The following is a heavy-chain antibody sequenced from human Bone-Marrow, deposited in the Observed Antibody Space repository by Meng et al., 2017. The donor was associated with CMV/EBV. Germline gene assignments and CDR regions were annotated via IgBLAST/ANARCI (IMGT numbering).Heavy chain of an antibody. D-gene: IGHD6-6*01. V-gene: IGHV3-7*01. CDR2: IKQDGSEK. CDR3: ARARRYSSSSPYYFDY. Sequence: LSLTCAASGFTFSSYWMSWVRQAPGKGLEWVANIKQDGSEKYYVDSVKGRFTISRDNAKNSLYLQMNSLRAEDTAVYYCARARRYSSSSPYYFDYWGQGTRVTGSS. J-gene: IGHJ4*02. CDR1: GFTFSSYW.